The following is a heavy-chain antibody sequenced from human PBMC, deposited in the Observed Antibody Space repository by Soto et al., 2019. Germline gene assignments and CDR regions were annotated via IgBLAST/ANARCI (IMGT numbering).Heavy chain of an antibody. CDR1: GFTFSSYA. V-gene: IGHV3-23*01. Sequence: PGGSLRLSCAASGFTFSSYAMSWVRQAPGKGLEWVSAISGSGGSTYYADSVKGRFTISRDNSKNTLYLQMNSLRAEDTAVYYCAKAGSYCSSTSCYFDYWGQGTLVTVSS. CDR3: AKAGSYCSSTSCYFDY. CDR2: ISGSGGST. J-gene: IGHJ4*02. D-gene: IGHD2-2*01.